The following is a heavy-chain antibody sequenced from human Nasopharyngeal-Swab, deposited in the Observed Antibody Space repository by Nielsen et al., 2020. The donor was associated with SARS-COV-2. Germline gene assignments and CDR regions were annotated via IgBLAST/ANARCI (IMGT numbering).Heavy chain of an antibody. CDR1: GFTFSSYA. V-gene: IGHV3-30*04. J-gene: IGHJ4*02. CDR3: VKEGSDFDY. Sequence: GESLKISCAASGFTFSSYAMHWVRQAPGKGLEWVAVISYDGSNKYYADSVKGRFTISRDNSKNTLYPQMNSLRAEDTAVYYCVKEGSDFDYWGQGTLVTVSS. D-gene: IGHD2-15*01. CDR2: ISYDGSNK.